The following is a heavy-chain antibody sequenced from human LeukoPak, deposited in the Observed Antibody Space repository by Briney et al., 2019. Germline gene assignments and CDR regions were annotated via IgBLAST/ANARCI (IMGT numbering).Heavy chain of an antibody. CDR1: GFTFSSYS. CDR3: ARDLWFGESPGDY. V-gene: IGHV3-21*01. Sequence: PGGSLRLSCAASGFTFSSYSMNWVRQAPGKGLEWVSSISSSSSYIYYADSVKGRFTISRDNAKNSLYLQMNSLRAEDTAVYYCARDLWFGESPGDYWGQGTLVTVSS. CDR2: ISSSSSYI. J-gene: IGHJ4*02. D-gene: IGHD3-10*01.